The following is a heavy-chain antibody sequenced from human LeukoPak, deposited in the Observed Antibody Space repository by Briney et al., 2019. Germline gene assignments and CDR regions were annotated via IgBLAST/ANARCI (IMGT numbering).Heavy chain of an antibody. D-gene: IGHD3-10*01. Sequence: ASVKVSCKASGYTFTGYYIHWVRQAPGQGLECVGWINPNSGGTNYAQKFQGRVTMTRDTSISTAYMELSRLRSDDTAVYYCARGGSGSSFSWLDAWGQGTLVTVSS. CDR2: INPNSGGT. V-gene: IGHV1-2*02. CDR1: GYTFTGYY. J-gene: IGHJ5*02. CDR3: ARGGSGSSFSWLDA.